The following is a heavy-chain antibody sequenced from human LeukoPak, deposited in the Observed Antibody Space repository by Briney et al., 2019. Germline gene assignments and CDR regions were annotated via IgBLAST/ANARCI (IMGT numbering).Heavy chain of an antibody. CDR2: IDSDGRST. CDR3: TRGGLWFGAFLDC. J-gene: IGHJ4*02. Sequence: GGSLRLSCAASGFSFRSYWMNWVRQAPGKGLVWVSRIDSDGRSTTYADAVKGRFTITRDNAKNTHFLQMNSMRVEDTAMYYCTRGGLWFGAFLDCWGQGTRVTVSS. V-gene: IGHV3-74*01. D-gene: IGHD3-10*01. CDR1: GFSFRSYW.